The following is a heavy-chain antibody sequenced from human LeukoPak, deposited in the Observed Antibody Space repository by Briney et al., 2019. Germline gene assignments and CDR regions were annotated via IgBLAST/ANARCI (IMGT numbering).Heavy chain of an antibody. CDR1: GGSFSGYY. CDR2: INHSGST. D-gene: IGHD1-14*01. J-gene: IGHJ4*02. V-gene: IGHV4-34*01. CDR3: ARDRTPAVTHPFDY. Sequence: SETLSLTCAVYGGSFSGYYWSWIRQPPGKGLEWIGEINHSGSTNYNPSLKGRVTISVDTSKNQFSLKLSSVTAADTAVYYCARDRTPAVTHPFDYWGQGTLVTVSS.